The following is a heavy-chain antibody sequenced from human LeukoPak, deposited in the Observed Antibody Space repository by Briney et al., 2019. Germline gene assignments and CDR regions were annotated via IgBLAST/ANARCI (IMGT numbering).Heavy chain of an antibody. CDR2: INPSGGST. Sequence: ASVKVSCKASGYTFTSYYMHWVRQAPGQGLEWMGIINPSGGSTSYAQKFQGRVTMTRDTSTSTVYMELSSLRSEDTAVYYCASSSGSYGWFDPWGQGTLVTVSS. CDR3: ASSSGSYGWFDP. D-gene: IGHD1-26*01. J-gene: IGHJ5*02. V-gene: IGHV1-46*01. CDR1: GYTFTSYY.